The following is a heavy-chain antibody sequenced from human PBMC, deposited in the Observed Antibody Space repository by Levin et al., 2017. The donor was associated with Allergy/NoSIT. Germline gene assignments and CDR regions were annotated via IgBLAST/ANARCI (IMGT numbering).Heavy chain of an antibody. CDR1: GGSISSYY. V-gene: IGHV4-4*07. CDR2: IYTSGST. J-gene: IGHJ4*02. D-gene: IGHD6-19*01. Sequence: PSETLSLTCTVSGGSISSYYWSWIRQPAGKGLEWIGRIYTSGSTNYNPSLKSRVTMSVDTSKNQFSLKLSSVTAADTAVYYCASIAVAGIMGPTEKKAGNYFDYWGQGTLVTVSS. CDR3: ASIAVAGIMGPTEKKAGNYFDY.